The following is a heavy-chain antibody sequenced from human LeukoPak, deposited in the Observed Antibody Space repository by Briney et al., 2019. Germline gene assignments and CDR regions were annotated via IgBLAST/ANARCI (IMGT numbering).Heavy chain of an antibody. D-gene: IGHD2-2*01. J-gene: IGHJ4*02. Sequence: GGSLRLSCAASGFTFSDYYMSWFRQAPGKGLEWVSYISSSGSTIYYADSVKGRFTISRDNSKNTLYLQMNSLRAEDTAVYYCARGSPPAASDYWGQGTLVTVSS. V-gene: IGHV3-11*01. CDR3: ARGSPPAASDY. CDR2: ISSSGSTI. CDR1: GFTFSDYY.